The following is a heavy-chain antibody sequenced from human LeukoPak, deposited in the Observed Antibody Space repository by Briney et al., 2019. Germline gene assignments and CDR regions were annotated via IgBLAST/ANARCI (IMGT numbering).Heavy chain of an antibody. J-gene: IGHJ3*02. CDR1: GGSISTYY. Sequence: SETLSLTCTVSGGSISTYYWSWIRQPPGKGLEWIGYIYYTGSTDYNPSLESRLTISVDTSKNQFSLKLSSVTAADTAVYYCARGATYYYDSSGYIDAFDIWGQGTMVTVSS. V-gene: IGHV4-59*01. CDR3: ARGATYYYDSSGYIDAFDI. CDR2: IYYTGST. D-gene: IGHD3-22*01.